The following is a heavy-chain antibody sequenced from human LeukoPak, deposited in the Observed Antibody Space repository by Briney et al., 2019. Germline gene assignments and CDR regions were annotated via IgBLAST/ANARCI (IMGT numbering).Heavy chain of an antibody. CDR2: ISGSDAGT. CDR1: GFTFISYA. D-gene: IGHD3-22*01. J-gene: IGHJ4*02. V-gene: IGHV3-23*01. CDR3: AKGLIPGKPEKSWRPDFDY. Sequence: GGSLRLSCAASGFTFISYAMSWVRQIPGKGLEWVSAISGSDAGTYYADSVKGRFTISRDNSKNTLYLQMNRLRTEDTAVYYCAKGLIPGKPEKSWRPDFDYWGQGTLVTVSS.